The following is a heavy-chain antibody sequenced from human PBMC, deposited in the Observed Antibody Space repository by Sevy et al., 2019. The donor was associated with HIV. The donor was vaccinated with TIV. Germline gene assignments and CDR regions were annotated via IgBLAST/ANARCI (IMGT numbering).Heavy chain of an antibody. CDR1: GYTFTTYA. D-gene: IGHD3-10*01. CDR3: AREWIRGVTYGMDV. V-gene: IGHV1-18*01. J-gene: IGHJ6*02. Sequence: ATVKVSCKASGYTFTTYAINWVRQAPGQGLEWLGWISAYSGNTHYTQKLQDRVTMTTDTSTTTAYMELRSLRFDDTAVYYCAREWIRGVTYGMDVWGQGTTVTVSS. CDR2: ISAYSGNT.